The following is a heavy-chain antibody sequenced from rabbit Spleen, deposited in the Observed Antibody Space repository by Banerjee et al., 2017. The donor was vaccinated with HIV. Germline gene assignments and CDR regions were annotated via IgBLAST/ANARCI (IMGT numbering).Heavy chain of an antibody. J-gene: IGHJ4*01. CDR2: IVPVFGST. Sequence: QSLEESGGGLVQPEGSLTLTCTASGIDFSSYYMSWVRRAPGKGLEWIGYIVPVFGSTYYASWVNGRFTISSHNAQNTLYLQLNSLTAADTATYFCARDLDGVIGWNFGWWGPGTLVTVS. V-gene: IGHV1S7*01. CDR1: GIDFSSYY. D-gene: IGHD1-1*01. CDR3: ARDLDGVIGWNFGW.